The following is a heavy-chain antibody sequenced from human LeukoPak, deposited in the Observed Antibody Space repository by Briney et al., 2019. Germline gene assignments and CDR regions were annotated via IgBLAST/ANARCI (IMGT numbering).Heavy chain of an antibody. D-gene: IGHD6-13*01. CDR1: GYTFTGYY. CDR3: AREGYSSSWYQSSNYYYYYGMDV. J-gene: IGHJ6*02. CDR2: INPNSGGT. Sequence: GASVKVSCKASGYTFTGYYMHWVRQAPGQGLEWMGWINPNSGGTNYAQKLQGRVTMTTDTSTSTAYMELRSLRSDDTAVYYCAREGYSSSWYQSSNYYYYYGMDVWGQGTTVTVSS. V-gene: IGHV1-2*02.